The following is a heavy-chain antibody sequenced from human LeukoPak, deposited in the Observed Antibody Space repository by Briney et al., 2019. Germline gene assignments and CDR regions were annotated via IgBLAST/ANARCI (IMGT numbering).Heavy chain of an antibody. V-gene: IGHV3-48*01. D-gene: IGHD6-13*01. Sequence: PGGSLRLSCAASGFTFSSYSMNWVRQAPGKGLEWVSYISSSSSTIYYADSVKGRFTISRDNAKNSLYLQMNSLRAEDTAVYYCARKGMAFDYWGQGTLVTVSS. CDR3: ARKGMAFDY. J-gene: IGHJ4*02. CDR2: ISSSSSTI. CDR1: GFTFSSYS.